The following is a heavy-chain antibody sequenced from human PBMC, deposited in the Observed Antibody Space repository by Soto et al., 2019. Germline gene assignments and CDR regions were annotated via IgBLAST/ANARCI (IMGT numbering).Heavy chain of an antibody. V-gene: IGHV3-53*01. Sequence: QLVESGGGLIQPGGSLRLSCAASGLDVNINYMTWVRQAPGLGLEWVSVVYSNGDKHYADSVKGRFTISRDRSKNTLYLEMNNLRTDDTAVYYCARDRLYKTSPGLTYYYGLDVWGQGTTVTV. CDR1: GLDVNINY. D-gene: IGHD1-1*01. CDR3: ARDRLYKTSPGLTYYYGLDV. CDR2: VYSNGDK. J-gene: IGHJ6*02.